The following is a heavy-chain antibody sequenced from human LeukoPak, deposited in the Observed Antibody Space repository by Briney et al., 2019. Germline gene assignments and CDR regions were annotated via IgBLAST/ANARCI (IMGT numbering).Heavy chain of an antibody. CDR2: ISWNSGSI. CDR3: AKKAPGIAVAGTFDY. D-gene: IGHD6-19*01. V-gene: IGHV3-9*01. CDR1: GFTFDDYA. Sequence: LSGGSLRLSCAASGFTFDDYAMHWVRQAPGKGLEWVSGISWNSGSIGYADSVKGRFTISRDNSKNTLYLQMNSLRAEDTAVYYCAKKAPGIAVAGTFDYWGQGTLVTVSS. J-gene: IGHJ4*02.